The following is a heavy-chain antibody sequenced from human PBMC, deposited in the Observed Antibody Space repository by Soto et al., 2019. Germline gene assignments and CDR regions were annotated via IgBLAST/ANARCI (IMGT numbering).Heavy chain of an antibody. CDR2: ISAYNGNT. Sequence: QVQLVQSGAEVKKPGASVKVSCKASGYTFTSYGISWVRQAPGQGLEWMGWISAYNGNTNYAQKLQGRVTMTRDTSTSTAYMERRSRRSDATAVYYCARDAQGVVLHYWGQGTLVTVSS. CDR1: GYTFTSYG. CDR3: ARDAQGVVLHY. J-gene: IGHJ4*02. D-gene: IGHD2-15*01. V-gene: IGHV1-18*01.